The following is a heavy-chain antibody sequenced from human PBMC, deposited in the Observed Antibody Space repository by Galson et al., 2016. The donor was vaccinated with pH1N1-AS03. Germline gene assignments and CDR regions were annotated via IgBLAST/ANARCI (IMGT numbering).Heavy chain of an antibody. V-gene: IGHV1-3*01. CDR3: ARDYYDSSGYYVYFDY. D-gene: IGHD3-22*01. Sequence: SVKVSCKASGHTFTTYAMHWVRQAPGQRLEWMGWINADNGNTKYSQKFRGRVTITRDTSASTAYMELSRLRSEDTAVYYCARDYYDSSGYYVYFDYWGQGTLVTVSS. CDR2: INADNGNT. CDR1: GHTFTTYA. J-gene: IGHJ4*02.